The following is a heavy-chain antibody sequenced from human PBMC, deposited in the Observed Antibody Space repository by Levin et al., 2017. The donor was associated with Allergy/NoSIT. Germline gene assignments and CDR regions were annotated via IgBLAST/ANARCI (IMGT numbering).Heavy chain of an antibody. J-gene: IGHJ4*02. D-gene: IGHD5-12*01. CDR1: GGSISSSSYY. CDR3: ARRPGGYSGYEGIDY. V-gene: IGHV4-39*01. CDR2: IYYSGST. Sequence: GSLRLSCTVSGGSISSSSYYWGWIRQPPGKGLEWIGSIYYSGSTYYNPSLKSRVTISVDTSKNQFSLKLSSVTAADTAVYYCARRPGGYSGYEGIDYWGQGTLVTVSS.